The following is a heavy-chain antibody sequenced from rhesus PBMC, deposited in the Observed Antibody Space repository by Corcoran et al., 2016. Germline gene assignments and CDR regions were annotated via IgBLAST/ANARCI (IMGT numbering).Heavy chain of an antibody. D-gene: IGHD1-44*01. V-gene: IGHV4-160*01. Sequence: QVQLQESGPGLVKPSETLSLTCVVSGGSFSNYWWGWIRPPPGKGLEWIGTIYGNSGSTEYNPSLKRRATISRDTSKNQFSLKLSSVTAADTAVYYCAARPQGLVGPYDYWGQGVLVTVSS. CDR2: IYGNSGST. CDR1: GGSFSNYW. CDR3: AARPQGLVGPYDY. J-gene: IGHJ4*01.